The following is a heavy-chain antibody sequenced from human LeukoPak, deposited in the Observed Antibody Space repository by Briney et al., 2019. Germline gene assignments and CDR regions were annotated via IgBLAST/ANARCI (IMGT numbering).Heavy chain of an antibody. D-gene: IGHD6-6*01. V-gene: IGHV1-2*02. CDR3: ARSRISAPVDY. CDR1: GYTFTDYY. CDR2: INTHSGGT. Sequence: GASVKVSCKASGYTFTDYYMHWVRQAPGQGLEWMGWINTHSGGTSYAQKFQGRVTMTRDTSISTGFMELKSVGSDDTAVYYCARSRISAPVDYWGQGTQVTVSS. J-gene: IGHJ4*02.